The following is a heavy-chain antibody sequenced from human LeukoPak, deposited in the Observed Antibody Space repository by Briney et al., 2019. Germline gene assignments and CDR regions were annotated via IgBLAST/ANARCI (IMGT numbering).Heavy chain of an antibody. J-gene: IGHJ4*02. Sequence: SETLSLTCTVSGGFISSYYWSWIRQPPGKGLEWIGYIYYSGSTNYNPSLKSRVTISVDTSKNQFSLKLSSVTAADTAVYYCARGRVLLWFGESTYYFDYWGQGTLVTVSS. CDR3: ARGRVLLWFGESTYYFDY. CDR1: GGFISSYY. V-gene: IGHV4-59*01. D-gene: IGHD3-10*01. CDR2: IYYSGST.